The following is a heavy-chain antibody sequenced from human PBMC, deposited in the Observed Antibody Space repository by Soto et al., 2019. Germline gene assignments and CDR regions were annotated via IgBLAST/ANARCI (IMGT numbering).Heavy chain of an antibody. CDR3: ARAIGPTLFDY. Sequence: EVQLVESGGGLVQPGGSLRLSCSASGFTFSSYDMHWVRQGTGKGLEWVSAIGTTGDTYYAGSVKGRFTIPRKNAKNSLYIQMNSLRAGDTAIYFCARAIGPTLFDYWGQGTLVTVSS. V-gene: IGHV3-13*04. CDR2: IGTTGDT. J-gene: IGHJ4*02. D-gene: IGHD3-22*01. CDR1: GFTFSSYD.